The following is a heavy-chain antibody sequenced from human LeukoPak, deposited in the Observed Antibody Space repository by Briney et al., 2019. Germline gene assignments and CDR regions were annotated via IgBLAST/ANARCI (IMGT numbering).Heavy chain of an antibody. CDR1: GFTLRSYT. J-gene: IGHJ4*02. V-gene: IGHV3-21*04. CDR2: IGISSNKI. Sequence: GGSLRLSCAASGFTLRSYTMNWVRQAPGKGLEWVSSIGISSNKIYYADSVKGRFIISRDNAKNSVYLQMNSLRAEDTAVYYCARDVRSRFDYWGQGTLVTVSS. CDR3: ARDVRSRFDY.